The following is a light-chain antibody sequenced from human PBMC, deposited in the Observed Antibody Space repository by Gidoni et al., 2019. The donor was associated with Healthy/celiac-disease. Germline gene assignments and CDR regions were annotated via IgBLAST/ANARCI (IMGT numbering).Light chain of an antibody. V-gene: IGKV3-20*01. CDR1: QSVSSSY. J-gene: IGKJ1*01. CDR2: GAS. Sequence: EIVLTQSPRPLSLSPGERATLSSRPSQSVSSSYLAWYQQKPGQAPRPLIYGASSRATGIPDRFSGSGAGTDFTLTISRLEPEDFAVYYCQQYGSAPPWTFGQGTKVEIK. CDR3: QQYGSAPPWT.